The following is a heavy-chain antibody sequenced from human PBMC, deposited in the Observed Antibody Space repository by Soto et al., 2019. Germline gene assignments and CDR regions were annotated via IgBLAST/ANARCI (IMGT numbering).Heavy chain of an antibody. J-gene: IGHJ4*02. Sequence: QVQLVQSGAEEKKPGASVKVSCKASGYTFTSYAMHWVRQAPGQRLEWMGWINAGNGNTKYSQKFQDRVTITRDTSASTAYMELSSLGSEDTAVYYCARSIVVVTALDYWGQGTLVTVSS. D-gene: IGHD2-21*02. CDR2: INAGNGNT. V-gene: IGHV1-3*05. CDR3: ARSIVVVTALDY. CDR1: GYTFTSYA.